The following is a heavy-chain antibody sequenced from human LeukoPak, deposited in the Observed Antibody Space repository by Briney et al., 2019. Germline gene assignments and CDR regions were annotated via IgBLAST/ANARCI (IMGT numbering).Heavy chain of an antibody. D-gene: IGHD5-12*01. CDR3: AKGGHFNFDY. Sequence: GGSLRLSCAASGFTFSTYWMKWVRQAPGKGLEWVASIKEDGSDKYYVDSVKGRFSISRDNAKNSLYLQMNSLRTEDTAVYYCAKGGHFNFDYWDQGTLVTVSS. CDR1: GFTFSTYW. J-gene: IGHJ4*02. V-gene: IGHV3-7*01. CDR2: IKEDGSDK.